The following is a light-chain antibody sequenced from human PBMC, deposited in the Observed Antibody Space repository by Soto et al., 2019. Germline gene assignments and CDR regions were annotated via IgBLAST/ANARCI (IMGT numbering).Light chain of an antibody. CDR2: DVS. CDR3: RSYTSNRTLV. CDR1: SSDVGGYNY. J-gene: IGLJ2*01. V-gene: IGLV2-14*01. Sequence: QSALTQPASVSGSPGQSITISCTGTSSDVGGYNYVSWYQQHPGKAPKLMIYDVSNRPSGVSNPFSGSKSGNTASLTIARVQAEDDAAYYRRSYTSNRTLVFGGGTKLTVL.